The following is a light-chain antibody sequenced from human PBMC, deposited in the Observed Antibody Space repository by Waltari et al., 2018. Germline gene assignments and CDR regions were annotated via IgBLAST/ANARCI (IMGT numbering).Light chain of an antibody. CDR1: SSNIGSNY. J-gene: IGLJ3*02. V-gene: IGLV1-51*01. CDR2: DKA. CDR3: ATWDSSLSEVV. Sequence: QSVLTQPPSVSAASGQKVTISCSGRSSNIGSNYVSWYQQLPGTAPQLLIYDKAERPAGFRDRFSASKSGPSVTLALTGRQTGDEADYYCATWDSSLSEVVFGGGTKLTVL.